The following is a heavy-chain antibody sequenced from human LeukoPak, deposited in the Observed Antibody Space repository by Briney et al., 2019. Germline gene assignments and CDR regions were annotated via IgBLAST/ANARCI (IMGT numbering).Heavy chain of an antibody. CDR1: GYIFTSYG. CDR2: ISAYNGNT. J-gene: IGHJ3*02. V-gene: IGHV1-18*01. Sequence: ASVKVSCKASGYIFTSYGINWVRQAPGQGLEWMGWISAYNGNTNYAQKLQGRVTMTTDTSTSTAYMELRSLRSDDTAVYYCARVDHYYDSSGYYHVDAFHIWGQGTMVTVSS. CDR3: ARVDHYYDSSGYYHVDAFHI. D-gene: IGHD3-22*01.